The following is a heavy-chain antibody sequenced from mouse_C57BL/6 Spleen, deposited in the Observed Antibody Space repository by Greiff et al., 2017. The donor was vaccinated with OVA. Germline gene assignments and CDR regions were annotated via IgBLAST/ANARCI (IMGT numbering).Heavy chain of an antibody. D-gene: IGHD2-2*01. CDR1: GYTFTEYT. CDR3: ARHEERGYGYDWDWFAY. V-gene: IGHV1-62-2*01. J-gene: IGHJ3*01. CDR2: FYPGSGSI. Sequence: VQLQQSGAELVKPGASVKLSCKASGYTFTEYTIHWVKQRSGQGLEWIGWFYPGSGSIKYNEKFKDKATLTADKSSSTVYMELSRLTSEDSAVYFCARHEERGYGYDWDWFAYWGQGTLVTVSA.